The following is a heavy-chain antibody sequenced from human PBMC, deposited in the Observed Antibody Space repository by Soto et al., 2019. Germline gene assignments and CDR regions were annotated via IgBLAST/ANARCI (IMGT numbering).Heavy chain of an antibody. J-gene: IGHJ4*02. D-gene: IGHD5-12*01. CDR1: GYTFTNYY. Sequence: GASVKVSCKASGYTFTNYYIHWVRQAPGQGLEWVGIVNPSDGSTNFAQKFQGRVTMTRDTSTSTVYMELSSLGSEDTAMYYCARDLPLASGGSDYWGEGTLVTVS. CDR3: ARDLPLASGGSDY. V-gene: IGHV1-46*01. CDR2: VNPSDGST.